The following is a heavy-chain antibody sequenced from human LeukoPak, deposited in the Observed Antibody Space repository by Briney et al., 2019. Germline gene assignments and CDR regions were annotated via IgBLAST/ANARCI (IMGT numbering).Heavy chain of an antibody. D-gene: IGHD4-17*01. CDR2: ISSSSSYI. CDR1: GFTFSSYA. Sequence: GGSLRLSCAASGFTFSSYAMSWVRQAPGKGLEWVSSISSSSSYIYYADSVKGRFTISRDNAKNSLYLQMNSLRAEDTAVYYCARGLPSTVTIPDYWGQGTLVTVSS. J-gene: IGHJ4*02. V-gene: IGHV3-21*01. CDR3: ARGLPSTVTIPDY.